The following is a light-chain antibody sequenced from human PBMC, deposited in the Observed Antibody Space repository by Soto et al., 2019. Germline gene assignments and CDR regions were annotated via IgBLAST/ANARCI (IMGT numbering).Light chain of an antibody. J-gene: IGKJ1*01. CDR1: QSVSSSY. CDR2: DAS. V-gene: IGKV3D-20*02. Sequence: EIVLTQSPGTLSLSPGERATLSCRASQSVSSSYLAWYQQRPGQAPRLLIYDASYRATGIPARFSGSGSGADFTLTISSLEPEDFAVYYCQQRFNWPWTFGQGTKVDIK. CDR3: QQRFNWPWT.